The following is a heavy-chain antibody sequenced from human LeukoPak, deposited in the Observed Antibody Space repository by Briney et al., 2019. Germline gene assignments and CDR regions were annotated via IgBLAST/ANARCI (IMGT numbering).Heavy chain of an antibody. V-gene: IGHV3-23*01. CDR2: IFGDGVTT. J-gene: IGHJ5*01. Sequence: GGSLRLSCAASGFTFSNFGMSWVRQAPGKGLEWVSAIFGDGVTTFYADSVKGRFIISRDNSQNRLFLQVNSLRVEDTAVYYCAKGLGGLASAPDSWGQGTLVTVSP. CDR3: AKGLGGLASAPDS. CDR1: GFTFSNFG. D-gene: IGHD6-6*01.